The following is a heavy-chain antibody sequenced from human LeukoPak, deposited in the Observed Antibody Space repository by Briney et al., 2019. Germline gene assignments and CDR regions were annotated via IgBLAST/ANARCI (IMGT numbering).Heavy chain of an antibody. CDR1: GYSLTNYY. D-gene: IGHD6-13*01. V-gene: IGHV1-2*02. CDR2: INPDSGDT. J-gene: IGHJ5*02. CDR3: ARDRAAGGSHNWFDP. Sequence: ASVKVSCKASGYSLTNYYLHWARQAPGEGLEWMGWINPDSGDTRSAEKFQGRVTMTRDPSVNTAYMELSGLSSDDTAFYYLARDRAAGGSHNWFDPWGQGTLVTVFS.